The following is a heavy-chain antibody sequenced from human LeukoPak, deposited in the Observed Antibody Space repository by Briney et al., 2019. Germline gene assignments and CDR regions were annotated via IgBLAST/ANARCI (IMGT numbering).Heavy chain of an antibody. J-gene: IGHJ4*02. CDR3: ARVSYCGGDCYLYYFDY. CDR2: IYHSGST. Sequence: GSLRLSCAASGFTFSTYSMNWVRQPPGKGLEWIGSIYHSGSTYYNPSLKSRVTISVDTSKNQFSLKLSSVTAADTAVYYCARVSYCGGDCYLYYFDYWGQGTLVTVSS. CDR1: GFTFSTYS. V-gene: IGHV4-38-2*01. D-gene: IGHD2-21*02.